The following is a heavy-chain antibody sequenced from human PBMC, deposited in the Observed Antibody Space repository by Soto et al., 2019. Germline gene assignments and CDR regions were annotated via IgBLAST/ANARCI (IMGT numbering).Heavy chain of an antibody. V-gene: IGHV3-30*09. J-gene: IGHJ2*01. CDR3: ARDWDRGGGSYSWRFEL. Sequence: QEQLAESGGGVVQPGRSLRLSCAASEFTLTPYAMHWVRQPPGKGLEWVTLISYDGSSKYSADFVRGRCAISRDTSTNTRHRQMNSLTPEDTAVYYCARDWDRGGGSYSWRFELWGRGTLVTGSS. CDR2: ISYDGSSK. D-gene: IGHD1-26*01. CDR1: EFTLTPYA.